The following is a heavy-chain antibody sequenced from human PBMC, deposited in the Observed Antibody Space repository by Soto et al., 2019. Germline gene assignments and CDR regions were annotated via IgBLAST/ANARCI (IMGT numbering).Heavy chain of an antibody. J-gene: IGHJ4*02. CDR3: AKEEYCNGGTCYPDN. CDR2: ISTSGGTT. Sequence: EVQLLESGGGLVQTGGSLRLSCAASGFTFSTYGMNWVRQAPGKGLEWVSGISTSGGTTYYADSVKGRFTISRDNSKNTLYLQMNSLRAEDTAIYFCAKEEYCNGGTCYPDNWGQGTLVTVSS. D-gene: IGHD2-15*01. CDR1: GFTFSTYG. V-gene: IGHV3-23*01.